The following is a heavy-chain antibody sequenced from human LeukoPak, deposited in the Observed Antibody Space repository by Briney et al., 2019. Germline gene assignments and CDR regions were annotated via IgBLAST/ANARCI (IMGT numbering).Heavy chain of an antibody. CDR1: GYSISSGYY. D-gene: IGHD3-22*01. CDR2: IYHSGST. Sequence: SETPSLTCTVSGYSISSGYYWGWIRQPPGKGLEWIGSIYHSGSTYYNPSLKSRVTISVDTSKNQFSLKLSSVTAADTAVYYCARDLYYYDSSGYYADFDYWGQGTLVTVSS. CDR3: ARDLYYYDSSGYYADFDY. J-gene: IGHJ4*02. V-gene: IGHV4-38-2*02.